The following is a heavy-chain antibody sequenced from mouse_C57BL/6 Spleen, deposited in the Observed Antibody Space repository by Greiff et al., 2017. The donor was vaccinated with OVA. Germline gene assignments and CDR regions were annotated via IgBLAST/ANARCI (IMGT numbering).Heavy chain of an antibody. Sequence: QVQLKQPGAELVKPGASVKLSCKASGYTFTSYWMHWVKQRPGRGLEWIGRIDPNSGGTKYNEKFKSKATLTVDKPSSTAYMQLSSLTSEDSAVYYCAREGDYDVRFAYWGQGTLVTVSA. CDR3: AREGDYDVRFAY. D-gene: IGHD2-4*01. CDR2: IDPNSGGT. CDR1: GYTFTSYW. J-gene: IGHJ3*01. V-gene: IGHV1-72*01.